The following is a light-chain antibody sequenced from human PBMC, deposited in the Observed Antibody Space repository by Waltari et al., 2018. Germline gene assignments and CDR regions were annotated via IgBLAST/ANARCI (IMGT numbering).Light chain of an antibody. J-gene: IGKJ1*01. CDR2: GAS. CDR3: QHYVRLPVT. V-gene: IGKV3-20*01. CDR1: QSVSRT. Sequence: EIVLTQSPGTLSLAPGERATVSCRASQSVSRTLAWYQQKPGQAPRLLIYGASTRATGIPARFSGSGSGTDFSLTISSLEPEDFAVYYCQHYVRLPVTFGQGTKVEIK.